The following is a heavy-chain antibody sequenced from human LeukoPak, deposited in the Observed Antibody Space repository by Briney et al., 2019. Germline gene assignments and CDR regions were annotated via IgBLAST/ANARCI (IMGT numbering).Heavy chain of an antibody. J-gene: IGHJ4*02. CDR1: GGSISSSSYY. V-gene: IGHV4-39*01. D-gene: IGHD4-17*01. CDR3: ASRPYGDQPWY. CDR2: IYHGGST. Sequence: SETLSLTRTVSGGSISSSSYYWGWICQPPGKGLEWIGSIYHGGSTYYNPSLKSRVTISVDTSKNQFSLKLSSVTAADTAVYYCASRPYGDQPWYWGQGTLVTVSS.